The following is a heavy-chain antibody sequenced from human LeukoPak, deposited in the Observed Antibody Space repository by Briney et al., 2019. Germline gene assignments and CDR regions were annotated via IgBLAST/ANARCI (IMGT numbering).Heavy chain of an antibody. CDR2: IKQDGSEK. D-gene: IGHD6-19*01. J-gene: IGHJ6*02. V-gene: IGHV3-7*01. CDR3: ASLALAASYYYYGMDV. CDR1: GFTFSSYW. Sequence: GGSLRLSCAASGFTFSSYWMSWVRQAPGKGLEWVANIKQDGSEKYYVDSVKGRFTISRDNAKNSLYLQMNSLRAEDTAVYYCASLALAASYYYYGMDVWGQGTTVTVSS.